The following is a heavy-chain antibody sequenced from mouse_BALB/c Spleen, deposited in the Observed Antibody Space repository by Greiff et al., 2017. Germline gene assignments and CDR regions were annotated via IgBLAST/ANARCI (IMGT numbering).Heavy chain of an antibody. D-gene: IGHD2-1*01. CDR3: AREGNHFFYAMDY. V-gene: IGHV5-17*02. Sequence: EVNVVESGGGLVQPGGSRKLSCAASGFTFSSFGMHWVRQAPEKGLEWVAYISSGSSTIYYADTVKGRFTISRDNPKNTLFLQMTSLRSEDTAMYYCAREGNHFFYAMDYWGQGTSVTVSS. CDR1: GFTFSSFG. CDR2: ISSGSSTI. J-gene: IGHJ4*01.